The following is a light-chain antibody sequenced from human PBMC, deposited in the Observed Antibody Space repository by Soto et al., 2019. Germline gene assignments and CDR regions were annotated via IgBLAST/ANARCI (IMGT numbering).Light chain of an antibody. CDR2: GSS. Sequence: EIVMTQSPATLSVSAGERVTLSCRASQSVSSNLAWYQQKPGQAPRLLIYGSSTRATGVPARFSGSGSRTDVSLPISSLQSADSAVHYGQQYNNWPPLTSGGGTKVEIK. CDR1: QSVSSN. V-gene: IGKV3D-15*01. CDR3: QQYNNWPPLT. J-gene: IGKJ4*01.